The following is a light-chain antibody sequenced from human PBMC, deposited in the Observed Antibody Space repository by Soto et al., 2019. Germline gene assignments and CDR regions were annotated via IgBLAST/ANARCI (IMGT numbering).Light chain of an antibody. V-gene: IGLV2-23*02. J-gene: IGLJ3*02. CDR3: CSFAGSSTFWV. Sequence: QSVLTQPASVSGSPGQSITISCSGTTSDVGGYDVVSWYQQHPGKATKLMIFEVNQQPSGVSDRFSGSKSGNTASLPISGLQAGDEAAYYCCSFAGSSTFWVFGGGTKVTVL. CDR2: EVN. CDR1: TSDVGGYDV.